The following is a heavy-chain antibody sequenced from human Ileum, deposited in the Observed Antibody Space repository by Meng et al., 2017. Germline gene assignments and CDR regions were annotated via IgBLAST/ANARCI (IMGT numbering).Heavy chain of an antibody. V-gene: IGHV1-2*02. CDR3: AREMGGTRYFDY. CDR2: INSNRGDT. CDR1: GYTFTGYY. Sequence: ASVKVSCKASGYTFTGYYMHWVRQAPGQGLEYMGWINSNRGDTNYGQKFRGRDTMTRDTSISTTYMELSGLTSDDTAVYYCAREMGGTRYFDYWGQGTLVTVSS. J-gene: IGHJ4*02. D-gene: IGHD1-26*01.